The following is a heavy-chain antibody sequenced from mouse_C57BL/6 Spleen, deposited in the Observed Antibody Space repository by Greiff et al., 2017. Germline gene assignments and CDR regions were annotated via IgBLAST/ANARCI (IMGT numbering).Heavy chain of an antibody. CDR2: IDPEDGET. D-gene: IGHD1-1*01. CDR1: GFNIKDYY. J-gene: IGHJ2*01. V-gene: IGHV14-2*01. CDR3: ALYGKGYYFDY. Sequence: VQLKESGAELVKPGASVKLSCTASGFNIKDYYMHWVKQRTEQGLEWIGRIDPEDGETKYATKFQGKATITADTSSNTAYLQLSSLTSEDTAVYYCALYGKGYYFDYWGQGTTLTVSS.